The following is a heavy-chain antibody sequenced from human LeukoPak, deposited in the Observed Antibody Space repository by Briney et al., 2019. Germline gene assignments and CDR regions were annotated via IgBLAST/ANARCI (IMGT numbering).Heavy chain of an antibody. J-gene: IGHJ3*01. D-gene: IGHD3-10*01. CDR1: GFAFDIYW. V-gene: IGHV3-7*01. CDR3: VSLRVSTVRDSFDL. Sequence: GGSLRLTCAASGFAFDIYWMTWVRQAPGKGLEWVGNIKKDGSVKQYADAVRGRFTVSRDNSKNSLYLQMNSLRADDTAVYYCVSLRVSTVRDSFDLWGQGTMVTVSS. CDR2: IKKDGSVK.